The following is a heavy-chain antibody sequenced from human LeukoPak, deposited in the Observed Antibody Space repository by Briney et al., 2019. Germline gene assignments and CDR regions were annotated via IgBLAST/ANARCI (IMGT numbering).Heavy chain of an antibody. J-gene: IGHJ3*02. Sequence: ASVKVSCKASGYTFTHYYMHWVRQAPGQGLEWTGWINPSSGGTNYVQKFQGRVTVTRDTSISTAYMDLSRLRSDDTAVYYCARAGVWDYSDSSGYHNAAFDIWGQGTMVTVSS. CDR1: GYTFTHYY. V-gene: IGHV1-2*02. D-gene: IGHD3-22*01. CDR2: INPSSGGT. CDR3: ARAGVWDYSDSSGYHNAAFDI.